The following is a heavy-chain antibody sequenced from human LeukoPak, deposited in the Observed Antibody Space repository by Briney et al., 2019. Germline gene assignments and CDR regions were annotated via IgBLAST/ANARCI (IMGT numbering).Heavy chain of an antibody. V-gene: IGHV4-59*08. D-gene: IGHD5-18*01. CDR2: IYYTGGET. CDR1: GGSINSYY. J-gene: IGHJ3*02. Sequence: SETLSLTCTVSGGSINSYYWSWIRQPPGKGLERIGYIYYTGGETNYNPSLKSRLTISVDTSKNQFSLMLTSVTAADTAVYYCARQPGATAAFDIWAQGTMVTVSS. CDR3: ARQPGATAAFDI.